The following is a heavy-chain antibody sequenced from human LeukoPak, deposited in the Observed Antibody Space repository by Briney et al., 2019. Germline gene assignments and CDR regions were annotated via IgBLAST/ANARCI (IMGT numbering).Heavy chain of an antibody. CDR2: ISGSGGST. V-gene: IGHV3-23*01. CDR1: GFTFSSYA. J-gene: IGHJ4*02. Sequence: GGSLRLSCAASGFTFSSYAMSWVRQAPGKELEWVSAISGSGGSTYYADSVKGRFTISRDNSKNTLYLQMNSLRAEDTAVYYCAKASRAGDSVDYWGQGTLVTVSS. D-gene: IGHD5/OR15-5a*01. CDR3: AKASRAGDSVDY.